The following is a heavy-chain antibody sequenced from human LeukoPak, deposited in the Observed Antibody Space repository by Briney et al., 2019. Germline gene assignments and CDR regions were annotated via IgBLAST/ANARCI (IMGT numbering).Heavy chain of an antibody. Sequence: PGGSLRLSCAASGFTVSSNYMSWVRQAPGKGLEWVSVIYSGGSTYYADSVKGRFTISRDNSKNTLYLQMNSLRAEDTAVYYCARPKRDGYNQIIDYWGQGTLVTVSS. J-gene: IGHJ4*02. D-gene: IGHD5-12*01. V-gene: IGHV3-66*04. CDR1: GFTVSSNY. CDR3: ARPKRDGYNQIIDY. CDR2: IYSGGST.